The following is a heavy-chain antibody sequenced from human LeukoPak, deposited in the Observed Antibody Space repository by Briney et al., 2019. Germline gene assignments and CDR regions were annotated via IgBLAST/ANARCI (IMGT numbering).Heavy chain of an antibody. Sequence: GGSLRLSCAASGFTFSDYYMSWIRQAPGKGLQWLAYSSTSGSITYYADSVKGRFTISRDNAKNSVYLQMNSLRAEDAAVYYCARDFSDVRGNIFDSWGQGTLVTVPS. J-gene: IGHJ4*02. CDR1: GFTFSDYY. D-gene: IGHD3-10*02. CDR2: SSTSGSIT. V-gene: IGHV3-11*04. CDR3: ARDFSDVRGNIFDS.